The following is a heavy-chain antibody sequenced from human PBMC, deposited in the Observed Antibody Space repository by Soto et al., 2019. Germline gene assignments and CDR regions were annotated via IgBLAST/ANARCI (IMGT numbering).Heavy chain of an antibody. J-gene: IGHJ6*02. D-gene: IGHD3-3*01. CDR2: IIPSFGTA. V-gene: IGHV1-69*01. CDR3: ARVTIFGVAYYYYYGMDV. CDR1: GGTFSSYA. Sequence: QVQLVQSGAEVKKPGSSVKVSCKASGGTFSSYAISWVRQAPGQGLEWMGGIIPSFGTANYAQKFQGRVTITADESTSTAYMELSSLRSEDTAVYYCARVTIFGVAYYYYYGMDVWGQGTTVTVSS.